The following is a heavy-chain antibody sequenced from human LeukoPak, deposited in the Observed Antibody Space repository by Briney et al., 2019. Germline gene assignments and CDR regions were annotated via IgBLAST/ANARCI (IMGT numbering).Heavy chain of an antibody. J-gene: IGHJ6*03. CDR3: ARLPYYYDNSGFRDYHYYMDV. CDR2: MFYSGST. V-gene: IGHV4-59*08. Sequence: SETLSLTCTVSGDSICRYYWTWIRQPPGKGLEWIGYMFYSGSTTYNPSLKSRITISVDTSKNQFSLKLRSVTAADTAVYYCARLPYYYDNSGFRDYHYYMDVWGKGTTVNVFS. CDR1: GDSICRYY. D-gene: IGHD3-22*01.